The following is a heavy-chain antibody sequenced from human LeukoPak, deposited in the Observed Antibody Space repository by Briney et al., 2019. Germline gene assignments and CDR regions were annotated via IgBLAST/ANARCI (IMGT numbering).Heavy chain of an antibody. J-gene: IGHJ4*02. CDR2: TRFDGSIK. V-gene: IGHV3-33*01. CDR1: GFIFSDYG. Sequence: PGRSLRLSCAVSGFIFSDYGFHWVRQAPGKGLEWVAVTRFDGSIKQYADCVKGRFTISRDDSKNTLYLQMNFLKSEDTAVYYCARWGGTRQYYFDYWGQGTLVTVSS. CDR3: ARWGGTRQYYFDY. D-gene: IGHD1-1*01.